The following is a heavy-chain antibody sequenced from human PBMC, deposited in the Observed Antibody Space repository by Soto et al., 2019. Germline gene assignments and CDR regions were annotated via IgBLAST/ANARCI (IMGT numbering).Heavy chain of an antibody. CDR2: IYHSGST. Sequence: PSETLSLTCAVSGGSISSSNWWSWVRQPPGKGLEWIGEIYHSGSTNYNPSLKSRVTISVDKSKSQFSLKLSSVTAADTAVYYCARDLERRQVRYYGMDVWGQGTTVTVSS. V-gene: IGHV4-4*02. CDR3: ARDLERRQVRYYGMDV. D-gene: IGHD3-10*01. J-gene: IGHJ6*02. CDR1: GGSISSSNW.